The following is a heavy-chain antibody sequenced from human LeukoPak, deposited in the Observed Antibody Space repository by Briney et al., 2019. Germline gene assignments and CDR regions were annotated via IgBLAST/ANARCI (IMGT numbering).Heavy chain of an antibody. D-gene: IGHD1-26*01. CDR2: INPNSGGT. Sequence: ASVKVSCKASGYTFTCYYMHWVRQAPGQGLEWMGWINPNSGGTNYAQKFQGRVTITRETSTSTVYMELSSLTSEDTAVYYCARDLRSDSNWFDPWGQGTLVTVSS. CDR1: GYTFTCYY. V-gene: IGHV1-2*02. CDR3: ARDLRSDSNWFDP. J-gene: IGHJ5*02.